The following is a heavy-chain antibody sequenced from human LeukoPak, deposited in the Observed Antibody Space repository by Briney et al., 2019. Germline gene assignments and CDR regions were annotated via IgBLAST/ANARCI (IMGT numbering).Heavy chain of an antibody. J-gene: IGHJ4*02. CDR1: GFTLSTCR. V-gene: IGHV3-48*01. CDR2: ISSSSSTI. CDR3: ARDSPPDC. Sequence: PGGSLRLSCAVSGFTLSTCRMMWPRRAPGKGLEWVSYISSSSSTIYYADSVKGRFTISRDNAKNSLYLQMNSLRAEDTDMYYCARDSPPDCWGQGTLVTDSS.